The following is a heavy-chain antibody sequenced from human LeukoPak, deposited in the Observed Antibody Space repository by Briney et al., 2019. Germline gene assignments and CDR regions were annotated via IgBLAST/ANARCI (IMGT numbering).Heavy chain of an antibody. CDR3: ARTPYNWNDAFDI. V-gene: IGHV3-48*04. J-gene: IGHJ3*02. D-gene: IGHD1-1*01. CDR2: ISSSSSTI. Sequence: GGSLRLSCAASGFTFSSYSMNWVRQAPGKGLEWVSYISSSSSTIYYADSVKGRFTISRDNAKNSLYLQMNSLRAEDTAVYYCARTPYNWNDAFDIWGQGTMVTVSS. CDR1: GFTFSSYS.